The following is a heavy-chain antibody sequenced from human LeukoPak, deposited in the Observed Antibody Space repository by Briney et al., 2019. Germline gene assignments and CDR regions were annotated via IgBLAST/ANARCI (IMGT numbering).Heavy chain of an antibody. D-gene: IGHD3-10*01. CDR3: ARDYATMVRGVMGNWFDP. CDR1: GYTFTSYG. Sequence: ASVTVSCKASGYTFTSYGISWVRQAPGQGLEWMGWISAYNGNTNYAQKLQGRVTMTTDTSTSTAYMELRSLRSDDTAVYYCARDYATMVRGVMGNWFDPWGQGTLVTVSS. J-gene: IGHJ5*02. V-gene: IGHV1-18*01. CDR2: ISAYNGNT.